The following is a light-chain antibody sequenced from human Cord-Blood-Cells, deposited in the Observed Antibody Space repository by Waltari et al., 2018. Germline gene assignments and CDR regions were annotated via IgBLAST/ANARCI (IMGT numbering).Light chain of an antibody. CDR2: GAS. Sequence: EIVLTQSPGTLSLSPGERATLSCRASQSVSSSYLAWYQQKPGQAPRLLIYGASSRATGIPDRFSGSGSRTDFTLTISRLEPEDFAVYYCQQYGSSTWTFGQGTKVEIE. J-gene: IGKJ1*01. V-gene: IGKV3-20*01. CDR1: QSVSSSY. CDR3: QQYGSSTWT.